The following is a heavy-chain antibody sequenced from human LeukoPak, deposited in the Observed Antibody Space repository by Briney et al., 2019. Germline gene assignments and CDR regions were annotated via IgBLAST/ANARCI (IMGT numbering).Heavy chain of an antibody. V-gene: IGHV3-48*01. CDR2: ISSSSSTI. J-gene: IGHJ4*02. CDR3: ARDQVTIFGVVTPNFDY. Sequence: PAGTLRLSCAASGFTFSSYSMNWVRQAPGKGLEWVSYISSSSSTIYYAGSVKGRFTISRDNAKNSLYLQMNSLRAEDTAVYYCARDQVTIFGVVTPNFDYWGQGTLVTVSS. CDR1: GFTFSSYS. D-gene: IGHD3-3*01.